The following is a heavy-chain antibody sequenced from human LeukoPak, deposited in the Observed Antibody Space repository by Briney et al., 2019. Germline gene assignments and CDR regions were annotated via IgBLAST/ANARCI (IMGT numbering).Heavy chain of an antibody. CDR3: ARGRPPYRSSWLPRFALFDY. J-gene: IGHJ4*02. D-gene: IGHD6-13*01. CDR1: GLTVSSNY. Sequence: GGSLRLSCAASGLTVSSNYMSWVRQAPGKGLEWVSVIYSGGSTYYADSVKGRFTISRDNSKNTLYLQMNSLRAEDTAVYYCARGRPPYRSSWLPRFALFDYWGQGTLVTVSS. V-gene: IGHV3-53*01. CDR2: IYSGGST.